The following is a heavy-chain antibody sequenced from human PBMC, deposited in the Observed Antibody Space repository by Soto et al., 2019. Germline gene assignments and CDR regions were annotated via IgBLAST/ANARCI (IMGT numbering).Heavy chain of an antibody. CDR3: AKDETWNYDIYYYGMDV. Sequence: PGGSLRLSCAASGFTFSSYAMSWVRQAPGKGLEWVSAISGSGGSTYYADSVKGRFTISRDNSKNTLYLQMNSLRAEDTAVYYCAKDETWNYDIYYYGMDVWGQGTKVTVSS. D-gene: IGHD1-7*01. J-gene: IGHJ6*02. CDR1: GFTFSSYA. V-gene: IGHV3-23*01. CDR2: ISGSGGST.